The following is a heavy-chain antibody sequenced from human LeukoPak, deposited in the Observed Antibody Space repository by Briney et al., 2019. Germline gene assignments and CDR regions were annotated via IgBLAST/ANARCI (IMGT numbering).Heavy chain of an antibody. V-gene: IGHV3-30*04. CDR1: GYIFSNYA. Sequence: GGSLRLCCAASGYIFSNYAIHWVRQAPGKGLEWLAVISYDGTYKYYADSVKGRFTISRDNSENTLYLQMNSLRPEDTAVYYCARGAHKRDDYGGFDYWGQGTLVTVSS. CDR3: ARGAHKRDDYGGFDY. CDR2: ISYDGTYK. J-gene: IGHJ4*02. D-gene: IGHD4-23*01.